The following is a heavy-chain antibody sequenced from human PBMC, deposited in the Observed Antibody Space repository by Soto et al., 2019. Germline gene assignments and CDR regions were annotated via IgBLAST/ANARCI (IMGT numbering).Heavy chain of an antibody. CDR3: AKGGLRELLVYY. D-gene: IGHD1-7*01. Sequence: GGSLRLSCAASGFTFSSYAMSWVRQAPGKGLEWVSAISGSGGSTYYADSVEGRFTISRDNSKNTLYLQMNSLRAEDTAVYYCAKGGLRELLVYYWGQGTLVTVSS. J-gene: IGHJ4*02. CDR2: ISGSGGST. CDR1: GFTFSSYA. V-gene: IGHV3-23*01.